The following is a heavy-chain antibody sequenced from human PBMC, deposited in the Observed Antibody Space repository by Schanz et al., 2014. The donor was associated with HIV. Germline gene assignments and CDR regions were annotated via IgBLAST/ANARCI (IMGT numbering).Heavy chain of an antibody. V-gene: IGHV3-23*04. Sequence: VQLVESGGGLVQPGRSLRLSCAASGFTFSSYAMNWVRQAPGKGLEWVSAISGSGGGTFYAGSVKGRFTISRDNSKSTLYLQMNNLRAEDTAVYYCAREYYSRNWNWFDPWGRGTPVTVSS. CDR2: ISGSGGGT. CDR1: GFTFSSYA. CDR3: AREYYSRNWNWFDP. D-gene: IGHD6-13*01. J-gene: IGHJ5*02.